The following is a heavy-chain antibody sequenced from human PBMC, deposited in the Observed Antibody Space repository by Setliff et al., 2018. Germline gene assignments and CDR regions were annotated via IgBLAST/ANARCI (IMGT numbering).Heavy chain of an antibody. CDR3: ARAGWGVPGDLWSGSRDPYGMDV. CDR1: GFTFNSYW. D-gene: IGHD3-3*01. V-gene: IGHV3-33*08. Sequence: PGGSLRLSCAASGFTFNSYWMSWVRQAPGKGLEWVALIWNDGSTKFYGDSVKGRFTISRDNSENTLYLQMNSLRAEDTAVYYCARAGWGVPGDLWSGSRDPYGMDVWGQGTTVTVSS. CDR2: IWNDGSTK. J-gene: IGHJ6*02.